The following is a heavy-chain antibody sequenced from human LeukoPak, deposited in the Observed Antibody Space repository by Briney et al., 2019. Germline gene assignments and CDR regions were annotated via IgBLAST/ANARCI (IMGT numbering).Heavy chain of an antibody. J-gene: IGHJ4*02. CDR3: ARGGYSSGWRFDY. V-gene: IGHV1-2*02. CDR1: GYSFTGYY. Sequence: ASVKVSCKASGYSFTGYYMHWVRQAPGQGLEWMGWINPNSGGTNYAQKFQGRVTMTRDTSISTAYMELSRLRSDDTAVYYCARGGYSSGWRFDYWGQGTLVTVSS. CDR2: INPNSGGT. D-gene: IGHD6-19*01.